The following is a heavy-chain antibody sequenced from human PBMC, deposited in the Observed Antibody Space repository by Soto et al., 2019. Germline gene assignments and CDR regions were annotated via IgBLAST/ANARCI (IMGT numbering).Heavy chain of an antibody. CDR2: IYHSGST. CDR1: GGSISSGGYS. CDR3: ARGVTTVTTFDY. Sequence: QLQLQESGSGLVKPSQTLSLTCAVSGGSISSGGYSCNWIRQPPGKGLEWIGYIYHSGSTYYNPSLKSRVTISVDRSKSQISRKLSSVTAADTAVYYGARGVTTVTTFDYWGQGTLVTVSS. D-gene: IGHD4-17*01. J-gene: IGHJ4*02. V-gene: IGHV4-30-2*01.